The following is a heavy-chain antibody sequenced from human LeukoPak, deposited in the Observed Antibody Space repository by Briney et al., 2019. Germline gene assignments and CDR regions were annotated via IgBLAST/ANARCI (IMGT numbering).Heavy chain of an antibody. D-gene: IGHD3-10*01. V-gene: IGHV4-34*01. CDR1: GGSFSGYY. CDR3: ARSRRGVDY. Sequence: SETLSLTCAVYGGSFSGYYWSWIRQPPGKGLEWIGEINHSGSTNYNPSLKSRVTISVDTSKNQFSLKLSSVTAADTAVYYCARSRRGVDYWGQETLVTVSS. J-gene: IGHJ4*02. CDR2: INHSGST.